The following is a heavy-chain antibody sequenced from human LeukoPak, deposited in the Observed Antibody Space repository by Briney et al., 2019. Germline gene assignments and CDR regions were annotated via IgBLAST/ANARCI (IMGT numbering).Heavy chain of an antibody. Sequence: PGGSLRLSCAASGFTFSSYGMHWVRQAPGKGLEWVAVISYDGSNKYYADSVKGRFTISRDNSKNSLYLQMNSLRAEDTAVYYCARDRYSSSWRGYYYMDVWGKGTTVTVSS. CDR2: ISYDGSNK. J-gene: IGHJ6*03. V-gene: IGHV3-30*03. D-gene: IGHD6-13*01. CDR3: ARDRYSSSWRGYYYMDV. CDR1: GFTFSSYG.